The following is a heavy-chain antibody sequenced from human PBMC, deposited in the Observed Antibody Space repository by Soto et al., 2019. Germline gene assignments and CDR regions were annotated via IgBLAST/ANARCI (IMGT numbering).Heavy chain of an antibody. V-gene: IGHV4-30-4*01. J-gene: IGHJ5*02. CDR1: GGSINSGDYY. CDR3: ASEKGSGSYYNENWFDP. Sequence: QVQLQESGPGLVKPSQTLSLTCTVSGGSINSGDYYWSWIRQPPGTGLEWLGYIYYSGSTYYNPSLRSRVTTSVDTSKNQFSLKLSSVTAADTAVYYCASEKGSGSYYNENWFDPWGQGTLVTVSS. CDR2: IYYSGST. D-gene: IGHD3-10*01.